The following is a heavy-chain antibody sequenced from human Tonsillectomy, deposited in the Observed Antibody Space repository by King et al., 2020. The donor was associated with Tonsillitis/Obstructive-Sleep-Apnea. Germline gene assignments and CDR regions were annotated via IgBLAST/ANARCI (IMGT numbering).Heavy chain of an antibody. D-gene: IGHD1-14*01. J-gene: IGHJ5*02. Sequence: QLVQSGAEVKKPGSSVKVSCKASGGTLSSYGIGWLRQAPGQGLEWMGRIIPILGIANYAQKLQERITITADKSTRTAYMELTSLTSEDTAVYYCGSVTGASNAVGNWFDPWGQGTLVTVSS. V-gene: IGHV1-69*09. CDR3: GSVTGASNAVGNWFDP. CDR1: GGTLSSYG. CDR2: IIPILGIA.